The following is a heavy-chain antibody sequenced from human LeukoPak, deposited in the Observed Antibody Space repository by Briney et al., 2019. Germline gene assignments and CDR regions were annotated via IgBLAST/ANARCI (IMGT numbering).Heavy chain of an antibody. CDR2: ISWNSGSI. CDR3: AKASDDYGDYCFDY. D-gene: IGHD4-17*01. V-gene: IGHV3-9*03. CDR1: GFTFDDYA. J-gene: IGHJ4*02. Sequence: GGSLRLSCAASGFTFDDYAMHWVRQAPGKGLEWVSGISWNSGSIGYADSVKGRFTISRDNAKNSLYLQMNSLRAEDMALYYCAKASDDYGDYCFDYWGQGTLVTVSS.